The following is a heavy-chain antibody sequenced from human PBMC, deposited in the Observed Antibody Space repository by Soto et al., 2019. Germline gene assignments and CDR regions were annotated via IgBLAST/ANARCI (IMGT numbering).Heavy chain of an antibody. CDR3: AKDPAPFTIFGVVIKSSYYYYGMDV. CDR2: ISGSGGST. J-gene: IGHJ6*02. Sequence: VQLLESGGGLVQPGGSLRLSCAASGFTFSSYAMSWVRQAPGKGLEWVSAISGSGGSTYYADSVKGRFTISRDNSKNTLYLQMNSLRAEDTAVYYCAKDPAPFTIFGVVIKSSYYYYGMDVWGQGTTVTVSS. V-gene: IGHV3-23*01. D-gene: IGHD3-3*01. CDR1: GFTFSSYA.